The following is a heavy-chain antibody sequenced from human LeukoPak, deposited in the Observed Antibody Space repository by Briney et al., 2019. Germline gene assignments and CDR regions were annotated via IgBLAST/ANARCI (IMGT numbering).Heavy chain of an antibody. V-gene: IGHV4-39*07. CDR2: INHSGST. CDR1: GGSTSGGNYY. D-gene: IGHD3-22*01. CDR3: ARGVLGYYDSSGYYYTYYYYGMDV. Sequence: SETLSLTCIVSGGSTSGGNYYWGWIRQPPGKGLEWIGEINHSGSTNYNPSLKSRVTISVDTSKNQFSLKLSSVTAADTAVYYCARGVLGYYDSSGYYYTYYYYGMDVWGQGTTVTVSS. J-gene: IGHJ6*02.